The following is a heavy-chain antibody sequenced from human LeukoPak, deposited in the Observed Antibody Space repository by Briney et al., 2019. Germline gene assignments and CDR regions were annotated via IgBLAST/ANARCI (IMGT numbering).Heavy chain of an antibody. J-gene: IGHJ4*02. CDR2: IYYSGST. CDR1: GGSISSGGYY. CDR3: ARAPLAAAGTGADY. Sequence: PSETLSLTCTVCGGSISSGGYYLSWIRQHPGKGLEWIGYIYYSGSTYYNPSLKSRVTISVDTSKNQFSLKLSSVTAADTAVYYCARAPLAAAGTGADYWGQGTLVTVSS. V-gene: IGHV4-31*03. D-gene: IGHD6-13*01.